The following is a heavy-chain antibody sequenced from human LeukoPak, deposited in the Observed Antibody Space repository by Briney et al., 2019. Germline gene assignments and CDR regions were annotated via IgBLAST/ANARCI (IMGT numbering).Heavy chain of an antibody. CDR3: ARGGDLYCSGGSCLDY. D-gene: IGHD2-15*01. Sequence: PGGSLRLSCAASGFTFDDYAMHWVRQAPGKGLEWVSGISWNSGSMDYADSVKGRFTISRDNAKNSLYLQMNSLRAEDTALYYCARGGDLYCSGGSCLDYWGQGTLVTVSS. J-gene: IGHJ4*02. V-gene: IGHV3-9*01. CDR1: GFTFDDYA. CDR2: ISWNSGSM.